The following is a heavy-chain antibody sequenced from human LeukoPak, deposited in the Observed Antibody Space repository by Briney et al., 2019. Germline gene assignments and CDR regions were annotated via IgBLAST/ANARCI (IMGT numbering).Heavy chain of an antibody. CDR3: ARNRAAAGTSDAFDI. V-gene: IGHV3-21*04. CDR1: GFTFSNHG. Sequence: GGSLRLSCAASGFTFSNHGMNWVRQAPGKGLEWVSSISGSSSYIYYADSVKGRFTISRHNAKDSLYLQMNSLRAEDTALYYCARNRAAAGTSDAFDIWGQGTMVTVSS. CDR2: ISGSSSYI. D-gene: IGHD6-13*01. J-gene: IGHJ3*02.